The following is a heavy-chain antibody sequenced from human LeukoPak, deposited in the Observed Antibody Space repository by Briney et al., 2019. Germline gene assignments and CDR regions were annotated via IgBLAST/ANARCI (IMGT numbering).Heavy chain of an antibody. CDR3: ARVNYDFWSGYYTIGSWFDP. CDR2: IIPIFGTA. Sequence: GASVKVSCKASGGTFSSYAISWVRQAPGQGLEWMGGIIPIFGTANYAQKFQGRVTITADESTSTAYMELSSLRSEDTAVYYCARVNYDFWSGYYTIGSWFDPWGQGTLVTVSS. D-gene: IGHD3-3*01. V-gene: IGHV1-69*13. J-gene: IGHJ5*02. CDR1: GGTFSSYA.